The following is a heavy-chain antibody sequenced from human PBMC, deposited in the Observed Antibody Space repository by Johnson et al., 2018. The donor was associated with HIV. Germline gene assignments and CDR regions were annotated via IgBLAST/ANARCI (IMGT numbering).Heavy chain of an antibody. D-gene: IGHD3-16*01. V-gene: IGHV3-30*18. CDR3: AKPPAMGADAFDI. J-gene: IGHJ3*02. CDR1: GFTFSSYD. CDR2: ISYDGTNK. Sequence: QVLLVESGGGVVQPGRSLRLSCAASGFTFSSYDMHWVRQAPGKGLEWVAVISYDGTNKYYADSVKGRFTISRDTSKNTVYLQMNSLRAEDAALYYCAKPPAMGADAFDIWGQGTMVTVSS.